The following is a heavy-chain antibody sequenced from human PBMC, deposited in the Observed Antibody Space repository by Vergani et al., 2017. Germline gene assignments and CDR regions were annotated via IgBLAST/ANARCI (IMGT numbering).Heavy chain of an antibody. CDR1: GFSFTSYS. CDR3: ARGYKYDNSGYYYYLPDY. Sequence: VRLVESGGGVVQPGRSLRLSCAASGFSFTSYSMNWVRQAPGKGLEWVSSISSRSTYTYYADSMKGRFTISRDNAKNSLYLQMNSLRAEDTAVYYCARGYKYDNSGYYYYLPDYWGQGTLVTVSS. J-gene: IGHJ4*02. D-gene: IGHD3-22*01. CDR2: ISSRSTYT. V-gene: IGHV3-21*01.